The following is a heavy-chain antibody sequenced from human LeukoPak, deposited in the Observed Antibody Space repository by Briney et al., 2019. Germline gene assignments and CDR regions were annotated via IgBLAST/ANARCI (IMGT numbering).Heavy chain of an antibody. CDR2: IFPAGSTI. J-gene: IGHJ4*02. CDR1: RFTLSVYT. CDR3: ARYFYTSYYHSSGDDFDY. Sequence: GGSPRLSCEHSRFTLSVYTIYSVSDGPRERRWSGSRIFPAGSTISYADYVKGRSTISRDNAKNKLYLQMSSLRAEDTAVYYCARYFYTSYYHSSGDDFDYWGQGSLVTVSS. V-gene: IGHV3-74*01. D-gene: IGHD3-22*01.